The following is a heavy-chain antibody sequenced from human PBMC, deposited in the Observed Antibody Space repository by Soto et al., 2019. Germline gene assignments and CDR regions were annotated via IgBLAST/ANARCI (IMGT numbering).Heavy chain of an antibody. V-gene: IGHV1-69*02. CDR3: ATIAPYSGYDLSY. J-gene: IGHJ4*02. D-gene: IGHD5-12*01. Sequence: QVQLVQSGAEVKKPGSSVKVSCKASGGTFSRYTISWVRQAPGQGLEWMGRIIPILNVTKYAQKFQGRVTITADKSTSTAYMEQSSLRAEDTTVYYWATIAPYSGYDLSYWGQGSRFTVSS. CDR2: IIPILNVT. CDR1: GGTFSRYT.